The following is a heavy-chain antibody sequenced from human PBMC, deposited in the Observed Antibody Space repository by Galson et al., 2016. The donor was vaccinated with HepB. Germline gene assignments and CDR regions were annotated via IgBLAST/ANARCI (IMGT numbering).Heavy chain of an antibody. V-gene: IGHV3-23*01. D-gene: IGHD2-2*01. Sequence: SLRLSCAASGFTFNSYAMSWVRQAPGKGLEWVSTISGDGRTTNYAGSVKGRFTISRDNSKNTLYLQMNTLRAEETAVYFCARGIGDRTSIRPFYFDYWGQGTLVTVSS. J-gene: IGHJ4*02. CDR2: ISGDGRTT. CDR3: ARGIGDRTSIRPFYFDY. CDR1: GFTFNSYA.